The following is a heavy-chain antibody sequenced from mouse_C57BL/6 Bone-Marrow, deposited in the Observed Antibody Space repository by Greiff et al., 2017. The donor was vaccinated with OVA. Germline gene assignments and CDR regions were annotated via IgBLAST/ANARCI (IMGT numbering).Heavy chain of an antibody. V-gene: IGHV1-78*01. CDR1: GYTFTDHT. Sequence: VKLMESDAELVKPGASVKISCKVSGYTFTDHTIHWMKQRPEQGLEWIGYIYPRDGSTKYNEKFKGKATLTADKSSSTAYMQLNSLTSEDSAVYFCARLVYYSNYPDYWGQGTTLTVSS. CDR3: ARLVYYSNYPDY. D-gene: IGHD2-5*01. J-gene: IGHJ2*01. CDR2: IYPRDGST.